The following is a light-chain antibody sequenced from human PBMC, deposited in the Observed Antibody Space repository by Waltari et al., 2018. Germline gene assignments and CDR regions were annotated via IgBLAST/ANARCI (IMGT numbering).Light chain of an antibody. CDR1: SSNFDSAI. CDR3: AAWDDSVNGYV. V-gene: IGLV1-44*01. Sequence: QSVLPHPPSASGSPGARVTIACTGSSSNFDSAIVSWYQQLPGTAPTSLIYPNTQRPSGVPDRFSGSKSGTSASLAISGLQSEDEADYFCAAWDDSVNGYVFGTGTKVTVL. J-gene: IGLJ1*01. CDR2: PNT.